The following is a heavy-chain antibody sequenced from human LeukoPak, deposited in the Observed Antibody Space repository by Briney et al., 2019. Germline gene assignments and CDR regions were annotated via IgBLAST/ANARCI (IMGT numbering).Heavy chain of an antibody. J-gene: IGHJ4*02. CDR2: IYYSGST. CDR1: GGSISSSSYY. Sequence: SETLSLTCTVSGGSISSSSYYWGWIRQPPGKGLEWIGSIYYSGSTYYNPSRKSRVTITVDTSKNQFSLKLSSVTAADTAVYYCATRIFGFGELRLSYFDYWGQGTLVTVSS. V-gene: IGHV4-39*01. D-gene: IGHD3-10*01. CDR3: ATRIFGFGELRLSYFDY.